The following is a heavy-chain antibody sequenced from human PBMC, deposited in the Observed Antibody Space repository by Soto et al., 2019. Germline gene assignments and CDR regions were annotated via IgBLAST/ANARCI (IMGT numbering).Heavy chain of an antibody. CDR1: GFTVSSNY. V-gene: IGHV3-53*01. Sequence: EVQLVESGGGLIQPGGSLRLSCAASGFTVSSNYMSWVRQAPGKGLEWVSVIYSGGSTYYADSVKGRFTISRDNSKNTLYLQINSLRAEDTDVYYCARGMVTTTFDYWGQGTLITVSS. D-gene: IGHD4-17*01. CDR2: IYSGGST. J-gene: IGHJ4*02. CDR3: ARGMVTTTFDY.